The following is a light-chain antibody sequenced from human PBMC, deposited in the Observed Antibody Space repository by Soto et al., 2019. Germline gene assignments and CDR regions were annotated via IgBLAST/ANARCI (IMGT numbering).Light chain of an antibody. CDR2: DVS. J-gene: IGLJ1*01. V-gene: IGLV2-14*01. CDR1: SSDVGGYNY. Sequence: QSALTQPASVSGSPGQSITISCTGTSSDVGGYNYVSWYQQHPGKAPKLMIYDVSNRPSGVSNGCSGSKSGNTASLTISGLQADDDADYYCSSDTSSSLYVFGGGTKLTVL. CDR3: SSDTSSSLYV.